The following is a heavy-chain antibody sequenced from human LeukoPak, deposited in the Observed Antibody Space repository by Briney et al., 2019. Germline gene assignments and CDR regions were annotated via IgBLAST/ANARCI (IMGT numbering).Heavy chain of an antibody. CDR3: AKIPGIASPGTDY. CDR2: ISSSSSYI. D-gene: IGHD6-13*01. CDR1: GFTFSSYS. J-gene: IGHJ4*02. V-gene: IGHV3-21*01. Sequence: GGSLRLSCAASGFTFSSYSMNWVRQAPGKGLEWVSSISSSSSYIYYADSVKGRFTISRDNAKNSLYLQMNSLRAEDTAVYYCAKIPGIASPGTDYWGQGTLVTVSS.